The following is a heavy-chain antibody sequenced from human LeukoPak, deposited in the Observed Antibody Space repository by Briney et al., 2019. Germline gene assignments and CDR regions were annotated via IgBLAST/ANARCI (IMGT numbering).Heavy chain of an antibody. J-gene: IGHJ4*02. CDR1: GGSISSYC. Sequence: SETLSLTCTVSGGSISSYCWSWIRQPPGKGLEWIGYIYYSGSTNYNPSLKSRVTISVDTSKNQFSLKLSSVTAADTAVYYCATHGGARDYWGQGTLVTVSS. CDR3: ATHGGARDY. V-gene: IGHV4-59*01. CDR2: IYYSGST. D-gene: IGHD3-10*01.